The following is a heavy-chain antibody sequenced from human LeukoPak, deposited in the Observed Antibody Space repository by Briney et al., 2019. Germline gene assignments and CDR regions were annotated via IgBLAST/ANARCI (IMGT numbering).Heavy chain of an antibody. D-gene: IGHD5-24*01. CDR1: GYTFTGYY. V-gene: IGHV1-18*04. Sequence: ASVTVSCKASGYTFTGYYMHWVRQAPGQGLEWMGWISAYNGNTNYAQKLQGRVTMTTDTSTSTAYMELRSLRSDDTAVYYCARDLGLDGYIPPDYWGQGTLVTVSS. J-gene: IGHJ4*02. CDR2: ISAYNGNT. CDR3: ARDLGLDGYIPPDY.